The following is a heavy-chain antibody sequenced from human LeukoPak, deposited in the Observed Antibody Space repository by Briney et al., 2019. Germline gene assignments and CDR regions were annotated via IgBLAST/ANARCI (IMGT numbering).Heavy chain of an antibody. J-gene: IGHJ4*02. CDR2: ISYDGSNK. D-gene: IGHD6-19*01. CDR3: ARDPPIAVAGRTMYYFDY. CDR1: GFTFSSYA. V-gene: IGHV3-30-3*01. Sequence: GGSLRLSCAASGFTFSSYAMHWVRQAPGKGLEWVAVISYDGSNKYYADSVKGRFTISRDNSKNTLYLQMNSLRAEDTSVYYCARDPPIAVAGRTMYYFDYWGQGTLVTVSS.